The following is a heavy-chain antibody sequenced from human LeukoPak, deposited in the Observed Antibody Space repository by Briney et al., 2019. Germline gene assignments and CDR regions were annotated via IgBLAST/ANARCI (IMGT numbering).Heavy chain of an antibody. CDR2: IYYSGST. CDR1: GGSISSSSYY. V-gene: IGHV4-39*01. J-gene: IGHJ4*02. D-gene: IGHD3-9*01. Sequence: SETLSLTCTVSGGSISSSSYYWGWIRQPPGKGLEWIGSIYYSGSTYYNPSLKSRVTISVDTSKNQFSLKLSSVTAADTAVYYCARRPITRYFDWLSDYWGQGTLVTVSS. CDR3: ARRPITRYFDWLSDY.